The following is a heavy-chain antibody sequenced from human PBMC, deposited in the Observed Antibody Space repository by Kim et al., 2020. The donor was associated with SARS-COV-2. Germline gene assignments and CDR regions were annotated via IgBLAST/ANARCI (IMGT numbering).Heavy chain of an antibody. J-gene: IGHJ3*01. Sequence: SETLSLTCAVSGSSIGAGYYWCWVRQLPGKGLEWIAIISHTGNIYYNPSLQTRVTMSGASSKSHVSLNLTSVSAADTAIYFCARHVVSGWFNFDVWGQGRMVTVSS. CDR3: ARHVVSGWFNFDV. V-gene: IGHV4-38-2*01. D-gene: IGHD6-13*01. CDR1: GSSIGAGYY. CDR2: ISHTGNI.